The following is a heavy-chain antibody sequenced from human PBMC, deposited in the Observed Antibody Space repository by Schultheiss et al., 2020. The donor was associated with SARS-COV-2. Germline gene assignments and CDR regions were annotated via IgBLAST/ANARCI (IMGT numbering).Heavy chain of an antibody. D-gene: IGHD3-3*01. J-gene: IGHJ6*02. CDR3: ARVHDFWSGYLSYYYYGMDV. CDR2: IKQDGSEK. Sequence: GGSLRLSCAASGFTFSSYWMSWVRQAPGKGMEWVDNIKQDGSEKYYVDSVKGRFTISRDNAKNSLYLQMNSLRAEDTAVYYCARVHDFWSGYLSYYYYGMDVWGQGTTVTVSS. V-gene: IGHV3-7*01. CDR1: GFTFSSYW.